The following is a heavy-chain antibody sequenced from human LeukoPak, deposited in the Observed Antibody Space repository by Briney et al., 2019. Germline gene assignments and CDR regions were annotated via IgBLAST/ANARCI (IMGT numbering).Heavy chain of an antibody. CDR1: GYTFTSYD. J-gene: IGHJ6*02. Sequence: ASVKVSCKASGYTFTSYDINWVRQATGQGLEWMGWMNPNSGNTGYAQKFQGRATMTRNTSISTAYMELSSLRSEDTAVYYCARAYSSSWYSYYYYYGMDVWGQGTTVTVSS. CDR2: MNPNSGNT. D-gene: IGHD6-13*01. V-gene: IGHV1-8*01. CDR3: ARAYSSSWYSYYYYYGMDV.